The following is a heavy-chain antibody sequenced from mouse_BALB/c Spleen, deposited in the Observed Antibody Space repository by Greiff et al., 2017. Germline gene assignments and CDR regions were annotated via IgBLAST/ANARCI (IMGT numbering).Heavy chain of an antibody. CDR2: ISNGGGST. Sequence: EVMLVESGGGLVQPGGSLKLSCAASGFTFSSYTMSWVRQTPEKRLEWVAYISNGGGSTYYPDTVKGRFTISRDNAKNTLYLQMSSLKSEVTAMYYCARDGNYLDYWGQGTTLTVSA. D-gene: IGHD2-1*01. V-gene: IGHV5-12-2*01. CDR1: GFTFSSYT. J-gene: IGHJ2*01. CDR3: ARDGNYLDY.